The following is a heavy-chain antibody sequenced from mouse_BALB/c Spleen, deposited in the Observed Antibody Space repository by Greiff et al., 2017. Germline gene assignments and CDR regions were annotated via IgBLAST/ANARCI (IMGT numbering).Heavy chain of an antibody. CDR2: INSNGGST. J-gene: IGHJ4*01. CDR1: GFTFSSYG. Sequence: EVKVVESGGGLVQPGGSLKLSCAASGFTFSSYGMSWVRQTPDKRLELVATINSNGGSTYYPDSVKGRFTISRDNAKNTLYLQMSSLKSEDTAMYYCARGYGSPYAMDYWGQGTSVTVSS. CDR3: ARGYGSPYAMDY. D-gene: IGHD1-1*01. V-gene: IGHV5-6-3*01.